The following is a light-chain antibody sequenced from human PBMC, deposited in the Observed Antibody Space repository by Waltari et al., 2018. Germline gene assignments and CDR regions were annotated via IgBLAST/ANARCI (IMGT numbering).Light chain of an antibody. J-gene: IGLJ2*01. V-gene: IGLV7-43*01. CDR2: TTN. CDR1: TGAVTSGNY. Sequence: QTVVTQEPSLTVSPGGTITLTCASSTGAVTSGNYPNWFQQKPGQAPRPLIYTTNNKHSWTPARFAVSLLGGKAALTLSGVQPEDEADYYCLIYYGGIVVFGGGTKLTVL. CDR3: LIYYGGIVV.